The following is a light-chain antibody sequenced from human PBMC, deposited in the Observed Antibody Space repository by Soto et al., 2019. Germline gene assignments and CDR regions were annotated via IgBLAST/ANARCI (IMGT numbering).Light chain of an antibody. V-gene: IGKV3-20*01. Sequence: DIVLTQSRGTLSLSPGERGTLACRASQRFGSSNLAWYTTTSGQAPRLLIYSTSSRATGVPDRFRGIVSGTDFTLTISRLEPEDGAVDDGQHYVTSPLTFGGGTKVDIK. CDR3: QHYVTSPLT. J-gene: IGKJ4*01. CDR1: QRFGSSN. CDR2: STS.